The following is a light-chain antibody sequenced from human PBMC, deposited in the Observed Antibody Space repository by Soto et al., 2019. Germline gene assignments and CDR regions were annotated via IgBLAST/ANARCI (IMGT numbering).Light chain of an antibody. Sequence: AIRMTQSPSSLSASTGDRVTITCRASQGISSYLAWYQQKPGKAPKLLIYAASTLQSGVPSRFSGGGSGTDFTLTISCLQPEDFATYYCQQYYSYPFTFGPGTKVDIK. CDR1: QGISSY. CDR3: QQYYSYPFT. V-gene: IGKV1-8*01. CDR2: AAS. J-gene: IGKJ3*01.